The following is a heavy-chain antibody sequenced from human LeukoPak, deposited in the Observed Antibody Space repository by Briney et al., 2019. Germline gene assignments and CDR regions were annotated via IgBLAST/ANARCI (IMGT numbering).Heavy chain of an antibody. V-gene: IGHV3-53*01. CDR1: GFTVSSNY. CDR2: IYSGGST. Sequence: GGSLRLSCAASGFTVSSNYMSWVRQAPGKGLEWVSVIYSGGSTYYADSVKGRFTISRDNSKNTLYLQMNSLRAEDTAVYYCARDDSSGYPTPTRNYYYGMDVWGQGTTVTVSS. CDR3: ARDDSSGYPTPTRNYYYGMDV. J-gene: IGHJ6*02. D-gene: IGHD3-22*01.